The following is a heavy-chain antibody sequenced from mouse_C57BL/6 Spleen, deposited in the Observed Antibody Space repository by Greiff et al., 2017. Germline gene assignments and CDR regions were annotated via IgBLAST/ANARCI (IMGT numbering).Heavy chain of an antibody. D-gene: IGHD2-5*01. CDR3: ASSNSLAMDY. CDR2: IYPGDGDT. V-gene: IGHV1-82*01. CDR1: GYAFSSSW. Sequence: VQLQQSGPELVKPGASVKISCKASGYAFSSSWMNWVKQRPGKGLEWIGRIYPGDGDTNYNGKFKGKATLTADKSSSTAYMQLSSLTSEDSAVYFCASSNSLAMDYWGQGTSVTVSS. J-gene: IGHJ4*01.